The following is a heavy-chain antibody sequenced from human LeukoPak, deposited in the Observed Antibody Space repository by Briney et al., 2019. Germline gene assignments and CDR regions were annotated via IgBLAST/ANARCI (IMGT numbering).Heavy chain of an antibody. J-gene: IGHJ4*02. Sequence: GGSLRLSCAASGFTFDNYAMPWVRQAPGKGLEWVSAISGSGDSTHYADSVKGRFTISRDNSKNTLYMQMNSLRVEDTAVYYCVKGCSYTGCYHSEYWGQGTLVTVSS. CDR3: VKGCSYTGCYHSEY. CDR2: ISGSGDST. CDR1: GFTFDNYA. D-gene: IGHD2-2*01. V-gene: IGHV3-23*01.